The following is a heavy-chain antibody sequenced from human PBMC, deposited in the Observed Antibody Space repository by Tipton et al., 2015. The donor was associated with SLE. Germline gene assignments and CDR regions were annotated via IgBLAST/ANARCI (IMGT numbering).Heavy chain of an antibody. V-gene: IGHV4-59*11. CDR1: GGSLTSHY. J-gene: IGHJ4*02. Sequence: TLSLTCTVSGGSLTSHYWSWLRQPPGKGLEWIGFIYYSATTNYKSSLKSRVTISVDKSKNQFSLKLSSVTAADTAVYYCARHPHDYFDYWGQGTLVTVSS. CDR3: ARHPHDYFDY. CDR2: IYYSATT.